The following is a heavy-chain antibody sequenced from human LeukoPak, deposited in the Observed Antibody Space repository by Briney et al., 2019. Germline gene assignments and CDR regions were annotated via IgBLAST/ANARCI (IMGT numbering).Heavy chain of an antibody. V-gene: IGHV4-34*01. Sequence: SETLSLTCTVSGGSISSYYWSWIRQPPGKGLEWIGEINHSGSTNYNPSLKSRVTISVDTSKDQFSLKLSSVTAADTAVYYCASTVDTAMAFTRAFDPWGQGTLVTVSS. J-gene: IGHJ5*02. CDR1: GGSISSYY. CDR3: ASTVDTAMAFTRAFDP. D-gene: IGHD5-18*01. CDR2: INHSGST.